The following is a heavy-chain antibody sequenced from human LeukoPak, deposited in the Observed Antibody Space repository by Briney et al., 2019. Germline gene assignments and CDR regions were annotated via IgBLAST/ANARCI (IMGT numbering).Heavy chain of an antibody. V-gene: IGHV4-34*01. Sequence: SETLSLTCAVYGGSFSGYYWSWLRQPPGKGLEWIGEINHSGSTNYNPSLKSRVTISVDTSKNQFSLKLSSVTAADTAVYYCARFIAAAGIYYFDYWGQGTLVTVSS. CDR1: GGSFSGYY. CDR3: ARFIAAAGIYYFDY. CDR2: INHSGST. J-gene: IGHJ4*02. D-gene: IGHD6-13*01.